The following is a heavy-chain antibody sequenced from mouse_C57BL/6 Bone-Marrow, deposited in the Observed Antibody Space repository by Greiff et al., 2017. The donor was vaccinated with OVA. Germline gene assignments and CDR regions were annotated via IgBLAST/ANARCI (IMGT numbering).Heavy chain of an antibody. CDR1: GFTFTDYY. J-gene: IGHJ1*03. CDR2: IRNKANGYTT. D-gene: IGHD1-1*01. Sequence: DVQLVESGGGLVQPGGSLSLSCAASGFTFTDYYMSWVRQPPGKALEWLGFIRNKANGYTTEYSASVKGRFTISRDNSQSILYLQMNALRAEDSATYYCARYLYYYGPWYFDVWGTGTTVTVSS. CDR3: ARYLYYYGPWYFDV. V-gene: IGHV7-3*01.